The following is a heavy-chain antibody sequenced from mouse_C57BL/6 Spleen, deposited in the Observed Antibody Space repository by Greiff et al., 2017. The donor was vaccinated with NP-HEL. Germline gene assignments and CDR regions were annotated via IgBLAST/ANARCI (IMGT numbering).Heavy chain of an antibody. Sequence: VQLKQSGPGMVKPSQSLSLTCTVTGYSITSGYDWHWIRHFPGNKLEWMGYISYSGSTTYNPSLKSRISITHDTSKNHFFLKLNSVTTEDTATYYCARSDGYYRDAMDYWGQGTSVTVSS. D-gene: IGHD2-3*01. V-gene: IGHV3-1*01. CDR1: GYSITSGYD. CDR3: ARSDGYYRDAMDY. J-gene: IGHJ4*01. CDR2: ISYSGST.